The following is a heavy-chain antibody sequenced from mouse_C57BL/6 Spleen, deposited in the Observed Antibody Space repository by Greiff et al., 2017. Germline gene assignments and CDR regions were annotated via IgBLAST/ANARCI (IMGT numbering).Heavy chain of an antibody. CDR2: IYPGGGDT. Sequence: LVESGAELVKPGASVKISCKASGYAFSSYWMTWVKQRPGKGLEWIGQIYPGGGDTNYNGKFKGKATLTADKSSNTAYMQLSSLTSEDSAVYYCARRVGRDDFDGWGTGTTVTVAS. D-gene: IGHD1-1*02. J-gene: IGHJ1*03. CDR3: ARRVGRDDFDG. V-gene: IGHV1-80*01. CDR1: GYAFSSYW.